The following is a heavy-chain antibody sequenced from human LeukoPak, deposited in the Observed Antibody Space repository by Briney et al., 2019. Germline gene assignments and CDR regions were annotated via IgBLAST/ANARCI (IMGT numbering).Heavy chain of an antibody. J-gene: IGHJ4*02. V-gene: IGHV3-21*01. Sequence: GGSLRLSCAASGFTFSSYSMNWVRQAPGKGLEWVSSISSSSSYIYYADSVKGRFTISRDNAKNSLYLQMNSLRAEDTAVYYCARDRGYSSGLPGYWGQGTLVTVSS. CDR3: ARDRGYSSGLPGY. CDR2: ISSSSSYI. D-gene: IGHD6-19*01. CDR1: GFTFSSYS.